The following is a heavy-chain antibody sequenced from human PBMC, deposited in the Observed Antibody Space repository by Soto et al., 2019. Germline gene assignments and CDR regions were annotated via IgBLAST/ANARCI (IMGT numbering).Heavy chain of an antibody. Sequence: EVQLVESGGALVQPGGSLKLSCAASGFTFSGSALHWVRQASGKGREWVGRIRNKVHNYATAYAASVTGRVTISRDDSKKAAYLKMNSMKTEDTAVYYCTRQAVEAAPPGVPGDAGIMHVWGEGTTVTLSS. CDR2: IRNKVHNYAT. J-gene: IGHJ6*03. D-gene: IGHD6-6*01. CDR1: GFTFSGSA. V-gene: IGHV3-73*01. CDR3: TRQAVEAAPPGVPGDAGIMHV.